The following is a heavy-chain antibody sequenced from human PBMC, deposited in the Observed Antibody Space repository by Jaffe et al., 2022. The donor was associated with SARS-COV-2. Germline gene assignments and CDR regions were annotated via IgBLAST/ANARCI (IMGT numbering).Heavy chain of an antibody. CDR1: GFTFSSYV. CDR3: AREAGFSADPLPGATTDHDY. J-gene: IGHJ4*02. V-gene: IGHV3-30*04. CDR2: VLHDGSRK. D-gene: IGHD1-26*01. Sequence: QVQLVESGGGVVQPGRSLRLSCAASGFTFSSYVMHWVRQAPGKGLEWVAFVLHDGSRKYYADSVKGRFIISRDNSKNTLYLQMDSLRAEDTAVYYCAREAGFSADPLPGATTDHDYWGQGTLVTVSS.